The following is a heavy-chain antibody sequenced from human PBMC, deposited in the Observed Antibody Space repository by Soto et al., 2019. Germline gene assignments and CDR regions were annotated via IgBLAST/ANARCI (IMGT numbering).Heavy chain of an antibody. CDR2: IYHRGST. CDR3: ARTGLSIGDTAYVYYSKDV. Sequence: SETLSLTCAVSSGSISSSNWWSWVLQPQGKGLEWIGEIYHRGSTNYNPSLKSRVTIAVDKSKNQFSLKLSSVTAADTAVYYCARTGLSIGDTAYVYYSKDVLREGTTVSLS. CDR1: SGSISSSNW. D-gene: IGHD2-21*01. J-gene: IGHJ6*03. V-gene: IGHV4-4*02.